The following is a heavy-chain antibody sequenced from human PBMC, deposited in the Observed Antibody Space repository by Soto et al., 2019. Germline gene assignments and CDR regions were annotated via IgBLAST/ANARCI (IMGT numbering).Heavy chain of an antibody. V-gene: IGHV1-2*06. J-gene: IGHJ6*02. CDR3: ARDEYYDFWSGPKPRDYYYGMDV. CDR1: GYIFTDYY. D-gene: IGHD3-3*01. Sequence: GTSVKVSCKASGYIFTDYYMHWVRQAPGQELGWMGRINPNSGGTNYAQKFQGRVTMTRDTSISTAYMELRSLRSDDTAVYYCARDEYYDFWSGPKPRDYYYGMDVWGQGTTVTVSS. CDR2: INPNSGGT.